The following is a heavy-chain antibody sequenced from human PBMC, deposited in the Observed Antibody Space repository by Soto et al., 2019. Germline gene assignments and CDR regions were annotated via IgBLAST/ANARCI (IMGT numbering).Heavy chain of an antibody. CDR1: GGPVLIDRYC. CDR2: IYYSGST. J-gene: IGHJ4*02. D-gene: IGHD6-13*01. V-gene: IGHV4-30-4*02. CDR3: ARHRSNSPDYFDC. Sequence: KAPDTLTLTSTAAGGPVLIDRYCCGWVRQPPGKGLEWIGNIYYSGSTSYNPSLKSRLTLSLDTSNNQFSLKLSSVSAADTAVYYCARHRSNSPDYFDCWGQGTLVPVSS.